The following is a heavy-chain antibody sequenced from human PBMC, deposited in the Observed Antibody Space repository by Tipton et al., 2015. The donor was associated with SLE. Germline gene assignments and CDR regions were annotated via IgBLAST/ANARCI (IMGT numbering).Heavy chain of an antibody. CDR1: GFTFTTYS. CDR3: ARSYGDSYGWFDP. Sequence: SLRLSCAASGFTFTTYSMSWVRLAPGKGLEWISYISSSSTSKHYADSVRGRFNISRDNAKNSLYLQMNSLKPEDTAVYHCARSYGDSYGWFDPWGQGTLVTVSS. J-gene: IGHJ5*02. V-gene: IGHV3-48*01. D-gene: IGHD4-17*01. CDR2: ISSSSTSK.